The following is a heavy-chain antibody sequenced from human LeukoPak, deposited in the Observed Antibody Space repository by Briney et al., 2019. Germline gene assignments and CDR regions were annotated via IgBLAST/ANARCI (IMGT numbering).Heavy chain of an antibody. CDR3: ARGYSSSWYFY. J-gene: IGHJ4*02. V-gene: IGHV4-61*01. D-gene: IGHD6-13*01. CDR2: IYYSGHT. Sequence: SETLSLTCTVSGGSVSSGSHYWTWIRQPPGKGLEWIGYIYYSGHTNYNPSLKNRVNISADMSENQFSLKLSSVTAADTAVYYCARGYSSSWYFYWGQGTPVTVSS. CDR1: GGSVSSGSHY.